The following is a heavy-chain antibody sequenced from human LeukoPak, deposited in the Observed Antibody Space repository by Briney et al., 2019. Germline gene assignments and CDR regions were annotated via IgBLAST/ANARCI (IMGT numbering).Heavy chain of an antibody. J-gene: IGHJ5*02. CDR1: GGTFSSYT. V-gene: IGHV1-69*04. D-gene: IGHD1-20*01. CDR2: IIPILGIA. CDR3: ARDPRITESGPTAVDFDP. Sequence: SVKVSCKASGGTFSSYTISWVRQAPGQGLEWMGRIIPILGIANYAQKFQGRVTITADKSTSTAYMELSSLRSEDTAVYYCARDPRITESGPTAVDFDPWGQGTLVTVSS.